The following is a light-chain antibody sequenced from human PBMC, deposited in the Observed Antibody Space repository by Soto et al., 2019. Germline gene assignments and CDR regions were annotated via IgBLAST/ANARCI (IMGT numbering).Light chain of an antibody. Sequence: QSVLTQPASVSGSPGQSITISCTGTSSDVGAYKYVSWYQQHPGKAPNVMIYEVSNRPSGVSNRFSGSKSGNTASLTISGLQAEDEADYFCSSYSSSSTLVVFGTGTKVTVL. CDR3: SSYSSSSTLVV. V-gene: IGLV2-14*01. CDR2: EVS. J-gene: IGLJ1*01. CDR1: SSDVGAYKY.